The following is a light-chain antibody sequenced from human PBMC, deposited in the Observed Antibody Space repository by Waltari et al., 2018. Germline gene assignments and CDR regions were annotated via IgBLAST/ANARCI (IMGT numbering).Light chain of an antibody. V-gene: IGKV4-1*01. J-gene: IGKJ4*01. Sequence: DIVMTQSPESLAVSLGERATINCKSSQSVLYSSNNKNYLAWYQQKPGQPPKLLIYWASTRESGVPDRVSGSGSGTYFTLIISSLQAEDVAVYYCQQYYRTPLTFGGGTKVEIK. CDR1: QSVLYSSNNKNY. CDR2: WAS. CDR3: QQYYRTPLT.